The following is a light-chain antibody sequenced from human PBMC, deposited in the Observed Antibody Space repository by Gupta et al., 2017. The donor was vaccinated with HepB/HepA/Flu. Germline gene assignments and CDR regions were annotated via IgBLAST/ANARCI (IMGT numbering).Light chain of an antibody. V-gene: IGKV2-30*01. CDR1: QSLVYSDGNTY. Sequence: DVVLTQSPLSLPVTLGQPASISCRSSQSLVYSDGNTYLSWFQQRPGQSPRRLIYKVSNRDSGVPDRFSGSGSGTDFTLKISRVEAEDVGVYYCRQRTQWPLYTFGPGTKLEIK. CDR2: KVS. J-gene: IGKJ2*01. CDR3: RQRTQWPLYT.